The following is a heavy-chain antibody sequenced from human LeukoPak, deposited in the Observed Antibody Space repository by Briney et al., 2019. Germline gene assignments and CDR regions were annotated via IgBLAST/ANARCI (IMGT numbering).Heavy chain of an antibody. CDR2: IYNSGST. Sequence: PSETLSLTCTVSDGSISGYYWSWLRQPPGKGLEWIGYIYNSGSTNYNPSLKSRVTMSVDTSKNQVSLKLSSVTAADTAIYYCARARDYGGSEFYFDYWGQGTLVTVSS. CDR3: ARARDYGGSEFYFDY. D-gene: IGHD4-23*01. J-gene: IGHJ4*02. CDR1: DGSISGYY. V-gene: IGHV4-59*12.